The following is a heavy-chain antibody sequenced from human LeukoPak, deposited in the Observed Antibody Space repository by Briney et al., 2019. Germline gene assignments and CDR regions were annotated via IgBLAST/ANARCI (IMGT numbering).Heavy chain of an antibody. V-gene: IGHV4-34*01. Sequence: SETLSLTCAVYGGSFSDYYWSWIRQPPGKGLEWIGEINHSGTTNYNPSLKSRVTISVDTSKNQFSLKLSSVTAADMAVYYCARSYDSGNYDYWGQGTLVTVSS. D-gene: IGHD3-10*01. J-gene: IGHJ4*02. CDR3: ARSYDSGNYDY. CDR1: GGSFSDYY. CDR2: INHSGTT.